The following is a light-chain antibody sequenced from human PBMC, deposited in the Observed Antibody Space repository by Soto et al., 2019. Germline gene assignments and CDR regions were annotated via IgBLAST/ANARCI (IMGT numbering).Light chain of an antibody. J-gene: IGKJ1*01. V-gene: IGKV3-11*01. Sequence: EFVLTQSPSTLSLSPGERATLSCRASQSISTFLAWYQQRPGQTPRLLIYDASNRAPGIPARFSGSGSGTDFTLTISSLEPEDFAVYYCQQCANWPATFGQGTKVDI. CDR3: QQCANWPAT. CDR1: QSISTF. CDR2: DAS.